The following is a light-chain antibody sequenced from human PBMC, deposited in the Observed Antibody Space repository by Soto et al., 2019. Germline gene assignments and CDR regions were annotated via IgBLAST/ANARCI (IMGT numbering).Light chain of an antibody. CDR1: QSVSRY. CDR3: QQRSNWPIT. V-gene: IGKV3-11*01. J-gene: IGKJ5*01. Sequence: EIVLTQSPATLSVSPGARSTLSCRASQSVSRYLAWYQQKPGQAPRLLIYDASNRATGIPARFSGSGSGTDFTLTISRLEPEDFAVYYCQQRSNWPITCGQGTRLEIK. CDR2: DAS.